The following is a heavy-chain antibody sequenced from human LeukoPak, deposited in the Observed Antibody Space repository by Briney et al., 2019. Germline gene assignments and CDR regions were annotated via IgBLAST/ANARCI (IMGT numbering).Heavy chain of an antibody. J-gene: IGHJ3*02. Sequence: SETLSLTCAVYGGSFSGYYWSWIRQPPGKGLEWIGEINHSGSTNYNPSLKSRVTISVDTSKNQFSLKLSSVTAADTAVYYCARVPSAVANDAFDIWGQGTMVTVSS. CDR3: ARVPSAVANDAFDI. V-gene: IGHV4-34*01. CDR2: INHSGST. CDR1: GGSFSGYY.